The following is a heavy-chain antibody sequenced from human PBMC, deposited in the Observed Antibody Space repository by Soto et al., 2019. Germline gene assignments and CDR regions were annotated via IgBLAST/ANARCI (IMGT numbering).Heavy chain of an antibody. D-gene: IGHD3-10*01. CDR2: IYSGGST. Sequence: EVQLVESGGGLVQPGGSLRLSCAASGFTVSSNYMSWVRQAPGKGLEWVSVIYSGGSTYYADSVKGRFTISRDNSKNTLYLQMSSLRAEDTAVYYCARDEGYYGSGSWDWGQGTLVTVSS. CDR3: ARDEGYYGSGSWD. J-gene: IGHJ4*02. V-gene: IGHV3-66*01. CDR1: GFTVSSNY.